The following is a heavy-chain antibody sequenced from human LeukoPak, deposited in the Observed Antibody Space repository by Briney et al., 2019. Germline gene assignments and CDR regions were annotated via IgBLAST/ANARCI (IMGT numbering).Heavy chain of an antibody. V-gene: IGHV3-23*01. J-gene: IGHJ4*02. CDR3: AKDRGSGYYYNFDY. CDR2: FSESGGRT. CDR1: GFTFSSND. Sequence: GGSLRLSCVASGFTFSSNDTSWVRQAPGKGLEWVSIFSESGGRTYYADSVKGRFTISRGTPKNTLYLQMNSLRAEDTAVYYCAKDRGSGYYYNFDYWGQGTLVTVSS. D-gene: IGHD3-22*01.